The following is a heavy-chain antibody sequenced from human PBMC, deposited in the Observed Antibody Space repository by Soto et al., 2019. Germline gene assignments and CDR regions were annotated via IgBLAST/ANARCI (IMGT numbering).Heavy chain of an antibody. V-gene: IGHV3-7*04. Sequence: EVQLAESGGGLVQPGGSLRLSCAASGFTFNNYWMNWIRQAPGKGLEWVANINQDGSEKHCVDSVKGRFTISRDNAKNSVFLQMSSLRAEDTAMYYCARQMRVVDVDFNGLDVWGQGTTVTVSS. CDR1: GFTFNNYW. J-gene: IGHJ6*02. CDR3: ARQMRVVDVDFNGLDV. D-gene: IGHD5-12*01. CDR2: INQDGSEK.